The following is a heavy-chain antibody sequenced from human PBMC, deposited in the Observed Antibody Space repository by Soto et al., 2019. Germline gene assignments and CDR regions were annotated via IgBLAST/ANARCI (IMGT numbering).Heavy chain of an antibody. CDR2: IYHSGST. CDR1: GGSISSSNW. V-gene: IGHV4-4*02. Sequence: SETLSLTCTVSGGSISSSNWWSWVRQPPGKGLEWIGEIYHSGSTNYNPSLKSRVTISVDKSKNQFSLKLSSVTAADTAVYYCASASTVTTQFDYWGQGTLVTVSS. D-gene: IGHD4-17*01. J-gene: IGHJ4*02. CDR3: ASASTVTTQFDY.